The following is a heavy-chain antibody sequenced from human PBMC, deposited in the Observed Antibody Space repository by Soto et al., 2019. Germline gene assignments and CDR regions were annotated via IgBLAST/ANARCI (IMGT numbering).Heavy chain of an antibody. CDR1: GYTFTSYG. Sequence: ASVKVSCKASGYTFTSYGISWVRQAPGQGLEWMGWISAYNGNTNYAQKLQGRVTMTTDTSTSTAYMELRSLRSDDTVVYYCARYKRSISTVTVYYFDYWGQGTMVTVSS. CDR3: ARYKRSISTVTVYYFDY. J-gene: IGHJ4*02. CDR2: ISAYNGNT. V-gene: IGHV1-18*01. D-gene: IGHD4-17*01.